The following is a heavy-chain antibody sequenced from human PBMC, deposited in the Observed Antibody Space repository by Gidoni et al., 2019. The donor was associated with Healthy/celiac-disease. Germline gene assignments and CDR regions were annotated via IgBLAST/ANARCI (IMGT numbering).Heavy chain of an antibody. V-gene: IGHV4-34*01. J-gene: IGHJ6*02. Sequence: QVQLQQWGAGLLTPSETLSLTCAVYGGSFSGYYWSWIRQPPGKGLEWIGEINQSGSTNYNPSLKSRVTISVDTSKNQFSLKLSSVTAADTAVYYCARGRVAARPRRYYYYGMDVWGQGTTVTVSS. D-gene: IGHD6-6*01. CDR3: ARGRVAARPRRYYYYGMDV. CDR1: GGSFSGYY. CDR2: INQSGST.